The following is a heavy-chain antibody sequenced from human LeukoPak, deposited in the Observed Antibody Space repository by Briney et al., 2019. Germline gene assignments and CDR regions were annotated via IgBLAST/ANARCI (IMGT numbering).Heavy chain of an antibody. CDR2: VRYDGSNK. CDR3: AKDYSLYCSSASCYTPFDY. J-gene: IGHJ4*02. D-gene: IGHD2-2*02. Sequence: GGSLRLSCAASGFTFSAYGMHWVRQAPGKGLEWLAFVRYDGSNKYYADSVKGRFTISRDYSRNMLYLQMDSLRAEDTAFYYCAKDYSLYCSSASCYTPFDYWGQGALVTVSS. V-gene: IGHV3-30*02. CDR1: GFTFSAYG.